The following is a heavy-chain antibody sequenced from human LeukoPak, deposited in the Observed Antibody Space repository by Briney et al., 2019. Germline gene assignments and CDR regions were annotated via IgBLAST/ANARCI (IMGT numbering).Heavy chain of an antibody. Sequence: PSETLSLTCDVYGVSFGGYYWSWIRQPPGKGLEWIREINHSGSTNYDPSLKSRVTISVDTSRNQFSLKLSSVTAADTAVYYCAAMPYFDWSRDLWGQGTLVTVSS. D-gene: IGHD3-9*01. V-gene: IGHV4-34*01. CDR2: INHSGST. J-gene: IGHJ5*02. CDR1: GVSFGGYY. CDR3: AAMPYFDWSRDL.